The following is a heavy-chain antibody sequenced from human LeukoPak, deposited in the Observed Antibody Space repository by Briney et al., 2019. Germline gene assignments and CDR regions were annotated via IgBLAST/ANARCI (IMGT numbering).Heavy chain of an antibody. CDR3: ARGWGSSVYASAFDI. Sequence: GGSLRLSCTASGFTFSAYGMHWVRQAPGKGLEWVALIWYEGNTKKYADSVKGRITISRDNSKNTLYLEMNSLRAEDTAVYYCARGWGSSVYASAFDIWGQGTMVTISS. J-gene: IGHJ3*02. CDR1: GFTFSAYG. V-gene: IGHV3-33*08. D-gene: IGHD3-22*01. CDR2: IWYEGNTK.